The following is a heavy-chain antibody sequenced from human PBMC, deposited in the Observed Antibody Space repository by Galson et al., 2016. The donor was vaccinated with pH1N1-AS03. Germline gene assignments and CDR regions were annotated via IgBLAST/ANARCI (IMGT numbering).Heavy chain of an antibody. Sequence: PALVKPTQTLTLTCTFSGFSLSTSGVGVGWIRQAPGKALEWLAIIYWNDDIRYSPSLRNRLTITKDTSKSQVVLTMTNTDPVDTATYFCARAYYGDFADWFDPWGQGTLVTVSS. CDR1: GFSLSTSGVG. D-gene: IGHD4-17*01. CDR3: ARAYYGDFADWFDP. CDR2: IYWNDDI. V-gene: IGHV2-5*01. J-gene: IGHJ5*02.